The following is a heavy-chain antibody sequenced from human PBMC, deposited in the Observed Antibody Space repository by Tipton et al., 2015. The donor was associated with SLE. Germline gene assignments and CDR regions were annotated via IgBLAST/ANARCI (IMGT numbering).Heavy chain of an antibody. J-gene: IGHJ3*02. CDR3: ASQYCSSTSCYDAFDI. CDR2: ISAYNGNT. V-gene: IGHV1-18*01. CDR1: GYTFTSYG. Sequence: QSGAEVKKPGASVKVSCKASGYTFTSYGISWVRQAPGQGLEWMGWISAYNGNTNYAQKLQGRVTMTTDTSTSTAYMELRSLRSDDTAVYYCASQYCSSTSCYDAFDIWGQGTMVTVSS. D-gene: IGHD2-2*01.